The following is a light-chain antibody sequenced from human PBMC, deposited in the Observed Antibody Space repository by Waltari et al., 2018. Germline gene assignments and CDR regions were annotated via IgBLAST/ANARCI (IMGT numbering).Light chain of an antibody. CDR3: QQYYSSPWT. V-gene: IGLV2-11*01. J-gene: IGLJ3*02. CDR2: DVT. Sequence: QSALTQPPSVSGSPGQSVAISCTGTRSDVGGYNYVSWYQQHPGKAPKIIIYDVTKRPSGVPDRFSGSGSGTDFTLTISSLQAEDVAFYYCQQYYSSPWTFGQGTK. CDR1: RSDVGGYNY.